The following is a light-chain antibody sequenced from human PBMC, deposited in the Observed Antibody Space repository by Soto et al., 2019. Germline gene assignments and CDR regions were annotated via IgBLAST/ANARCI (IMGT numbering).Light chain of an antibody. Sequence: QSALTQPASVSGSPGQSITISCTGTSSDVGGYNYVSWYQQHPGKAPKLLIFEVTSRPSWVSDRFSGSKSTNTASLTISGLQPDDEADYYCSSYTARSTPVFGTGTKVTLL. CDR1: SSDVGGYNY. J-gene: IGLJ1*01. CDR2: EVT. CDR3: SSYTARSTPV. V-gene: IGLV2-14*01.